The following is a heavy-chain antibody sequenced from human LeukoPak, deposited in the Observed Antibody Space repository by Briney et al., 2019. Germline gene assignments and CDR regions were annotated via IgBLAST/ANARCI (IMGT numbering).Heavy chain of an antibody. D-gene: IGHD3-3*01. J-gene: IGHJ4*02. V-gene: IGHV3-15*01. CDR1: GFTFSNAW. CDR2: IKSKTDGGTT. Sequence: GGSLRLSCAASGFTFSNAWMSWVRQAPGKGLEWVGRIKSKTDGGTTDYAAPVKGRFTISRDDSKNTLYLQMNSLKTEDTAVYYCTTGEAGRSGYYTNFDYWGQGTLVTVSS. CDR3: TTGEAGRSGYYTNFDY.